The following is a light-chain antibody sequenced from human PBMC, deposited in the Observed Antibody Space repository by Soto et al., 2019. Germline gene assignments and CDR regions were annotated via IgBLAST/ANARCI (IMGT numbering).Light chain of an antibody. V-gene: IGLV2-8*01. CDR2: EVS. CDR3: SSYAGSSTV. J-gene: IGLJ1*01. Sequence: QSVLTQPPSASGSPGQSVTISCTGTSSDVGAYNYVSWYQQHPGKAPKLMIYEVSYRPSGVPDRFSGSKSGTTASLTVSGLQAEDEADYYCSSYAGSSTVFGTGTKVTVL. CDR1: SSDVGAYNY.